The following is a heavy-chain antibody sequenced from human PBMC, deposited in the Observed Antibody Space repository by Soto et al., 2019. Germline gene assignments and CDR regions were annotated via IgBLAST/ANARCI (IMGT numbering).Heavy chain of an antibody. CDR2: ISGSGGST. J-gene: IGHJ4*02. Sequence: LRLSCAASGFTFSSYAMSWVRQAPGKGLEWVSAISGSGGSTYYADSVKGRFTISRDNSKNTLYLQMDSLRAEDTAVYYCAKDRDVVVTAIGYYFDYWGQGTLVTVSS. CDR3: AKDRDVVVTAIGYYFDY. CDR1: GFTFSSYA. V-gene: IGHV3-23*01. D-gene: IGHD2-21*02.